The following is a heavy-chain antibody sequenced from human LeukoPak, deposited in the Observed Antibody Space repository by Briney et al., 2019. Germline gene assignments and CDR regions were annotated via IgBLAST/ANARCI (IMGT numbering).Heavy chain of an antibody. V-gene: IGHV3-7*01. J-gene: IGHJ4*02. CDR2: IKEDGSQI. D-gene: IGHD3-22*01. Sequence: GGSLRLSCAGSGFTFTNYWMNWVRQAPGKGLEWVANIKEDGSQIYYVDSVKGRFTISRDNAKDSVYLQINSLRAEDTAVYYCAGSSGLLFGYWGQGTLVAVSS. CDR3: AGSSGLLFGY. CDR1: GFTFTNYW.